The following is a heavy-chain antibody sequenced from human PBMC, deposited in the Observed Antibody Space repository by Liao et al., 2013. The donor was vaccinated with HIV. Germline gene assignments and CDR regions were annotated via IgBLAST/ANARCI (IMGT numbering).Heavy chain of an antibody. D-gene: IGHD3-16*01. V-gene: IGHV4-30-4*08. CDR2: FYYSGTP. J-gene: IGHJ4*02. Sequence: QVQLQESGPGLVKPSQTLSLTCTVSGGSITSGDYYWSWIRQTPGKGLEWIGGFYYSGTPYYNPSLRGRVTIPFDTAKNHFSLRLTSVTAADSAVYFCARTDYSARRFDYWGQGTVVTVSS. CDR3: ARTDYSARRFDY. CDR1: GGSITSGDYY.